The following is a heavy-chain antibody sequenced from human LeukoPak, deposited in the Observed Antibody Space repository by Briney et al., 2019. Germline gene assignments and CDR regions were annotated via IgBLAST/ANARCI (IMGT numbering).Heavy chain of an antibody. J-gene: IGHJ4*02. V-gene: IGHV1-69*06. CDR1: GYTFTGYY. CDR3: ATYVYCGGGCYVPFDY. Sequence: AAVKVSCKASGYTFTGYYMHWVRQAPGQGLEWMGGIIPIFGTANYAQKFQGRVTMTEDTSTDTAYMELSSLRSEDTAVYYCATYVYCGGGCYVPFDYWGQGTLVTVSS. D-gene: IGHD2-21*02. CDR2: IIPIFGTA.